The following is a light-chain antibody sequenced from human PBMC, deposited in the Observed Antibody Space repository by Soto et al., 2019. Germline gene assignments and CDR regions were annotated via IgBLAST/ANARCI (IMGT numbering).Light chain of an antibody. J-gene: IGKJ1*01. Sequence: DIQMTQSPSTLSAFVGDRVTITCRASQSISSWLAWYQQKPGKAPNLLIYKASSLESGVPSRFSGSGSGTEFTLTISSLQPYDVATYYCQEYSSYSSWTFGQGTKV. V-gene: IGKV1-5*03. CDR2: KAS. CDR1: QSISSW. CDR3: QEYSSYSSWT.